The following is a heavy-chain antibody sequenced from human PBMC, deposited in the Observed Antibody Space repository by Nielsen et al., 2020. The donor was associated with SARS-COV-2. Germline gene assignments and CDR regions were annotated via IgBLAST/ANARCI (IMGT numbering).Heavy chain of an antibody. V-gene: IGHV3-21*01. D-gene: IGHD5-12*01. J-gene: IGHJ6*02. CDR3: ARGGWGYSGYDFYYYGMDV. CDR2: ISSSSSYI. CDR1: GFTFSSYS. Sequence: GESLKISCAASGFTFSSYSMNWVRQAPGKGLEWVSSISSSSSYIYYADSVKGRFTISRDNAKNSLYLQMNSLRAEDTAVYYCARGGWGYSGYDFYYYGMDVWGQGTTVTVSS.